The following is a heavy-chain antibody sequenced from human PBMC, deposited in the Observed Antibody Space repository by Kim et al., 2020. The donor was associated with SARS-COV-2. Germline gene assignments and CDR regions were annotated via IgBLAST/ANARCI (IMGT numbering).Heavy chain of an antibody. V-gene: IGHV4-59*01. CDR1: GGSISSYY. Sequence: SETLSLTCTVSGGSISSYYWSWIRQPPGKGLEWIGYIYYSGSTNYNPSLKSRVTISVDTSKNQFSLKLSSVTAADTAVYYCARATSIAARLSYYGMDVWG. D-gene: IGHD6-6*01. J-gene: IGHJ6*01. CDR3: ARATSIAARLSYYGMDV. CDR2: IYYSGST.